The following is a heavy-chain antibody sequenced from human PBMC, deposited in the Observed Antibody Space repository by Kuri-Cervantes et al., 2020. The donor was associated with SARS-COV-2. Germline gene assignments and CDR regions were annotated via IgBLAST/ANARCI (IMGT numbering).Heavy chain of an antibody. J-gene: IGHJ4*02. CDR1: GFTFSSYS. D-gene: IGHD6-19*01. V-gene: IGHV3-30*01. Sequence: GESLKISCAASGFTFSSYSMHWVRQAPGKGLEWVAVISYDGSNKYYADSVKGRFTISRDNSKNTLYLQMNSLRAEDTAVYYCATGWLHNSFGYWGQGTLVTVSS. CDR3: ATGWLHNSFGY. CDR2: ISYDGSNK.